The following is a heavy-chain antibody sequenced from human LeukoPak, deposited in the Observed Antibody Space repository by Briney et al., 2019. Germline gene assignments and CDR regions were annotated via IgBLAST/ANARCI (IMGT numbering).Heavy chain of an antibody. V-gene: IGHV3-74*01. CDR2: INSDGSDT. CDR3: AGVGDYSGDYVRFDS. D-gene: IGHD4-17*01. CDR1: GFTFSSYW. J-gene: IGHJ4*02. Sequence: GGSLRLSCAASGFTFSSYWMHWVRQVPGEGLAWVSRINSDGSDTTYADSVKGRFTISRDNAKNTFYLQMNSLRAEDTAVYYCAGVGDYSGDYVRFDSWGQGTLVTVSS.